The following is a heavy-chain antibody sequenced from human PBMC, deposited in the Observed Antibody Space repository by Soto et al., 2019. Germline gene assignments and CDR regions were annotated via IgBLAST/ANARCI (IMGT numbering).Heavy chain of an antibody. CDR3: ARDPYHVLMVNAPNLYGMDV. D-gene: IGHD2-8*01. V-gene: IGHV1-18*01. CDR1: GYTFTTYD. CDR2: ISTYNGNT. Sequence: QVQLVQSGAEVKKPGASVKVSCKASGYTFTTYDISWVRQAPGQGLEWMGRISTYNGNTNYPQSLQGRLTTTTDTATTTAYMELRSRRSYDTAVYYCARDPYHVLMVNAPNLYGMDVWGQGTTVTVSS. J-gene: IGHJ6*02.